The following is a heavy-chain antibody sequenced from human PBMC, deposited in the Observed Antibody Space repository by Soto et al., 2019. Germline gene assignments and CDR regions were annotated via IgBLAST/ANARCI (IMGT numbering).Heavy chain of an antibody. D-gene: IGHD3-3*02. CDR3: ARDSHHKRHFLRHFYYYYYMDV. V-gene: IGHV3-33*01. J-gene: IGHJ6*03. CDR2: IWYDGGNK. Sequence: GGSLRLSCAASGFTFSSYGMHWVRQAPGKGLEWVAVIWYDGGNKYYADSVKGRFTISRDNSKNTLYLQMNSPRAEDTAVYYCARDSHHKRHFLRHFYYYYYMDVWGKGTTVTVSS. CDR1: GFTFSSYG.